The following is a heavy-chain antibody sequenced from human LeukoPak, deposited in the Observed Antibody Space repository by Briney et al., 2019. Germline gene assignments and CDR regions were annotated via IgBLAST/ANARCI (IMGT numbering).Heavy chain of an antibody. Sequence: SETLSLTCTVSGGSISSYYWSWIRQPPGKGLEWIGYIYYSGSTNYNPSLKSRVTISIDTSKNQFSLKLSSVTAADTAVYYCARGRYCTDGSCYFDYWGQGTLVTVSS. J-gene: IGHJ4*02. V-gene: IGHV4-59*12. D-gene: IGHD2-15*01. CDR1: GGSISSYY. CDR2: IYYSGST. CDR3: ARGRYCTDGSCYFDY.